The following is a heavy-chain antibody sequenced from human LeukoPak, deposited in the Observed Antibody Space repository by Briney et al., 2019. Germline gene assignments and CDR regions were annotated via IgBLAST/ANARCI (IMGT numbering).Heavy chain of an antibody. CDR1: GFTFSTYN. CDR2: ITTSSSSI. CDR3: ARDNMGFDY. V-gene: IGHV3-48*01. D-gene: IGHD2/OR15-2a*01. J-gene: IGHJ4*02. Sequence: GGSLRLSCAASGFTFSTYNMSWVRQAPGKGLEWVSYITTSSSSIYYADSVKGRFTISRDNAKNSLYLQMNSLRAEDTAVYYCARDNMGFDYWGQGTLVTVSS.